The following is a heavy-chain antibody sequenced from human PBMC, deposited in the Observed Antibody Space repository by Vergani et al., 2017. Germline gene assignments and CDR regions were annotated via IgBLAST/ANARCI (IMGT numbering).Heavy chain of an antibody. CDR3: ARGETRTDWFDP. V-gene: IGHV4-59*02. Sequence: QVKLQESGPGLVKPSETLSLTCTVSGASVNSYYWSWIRQPPGKGLEWMGYVSFRGDTLYDPSVKGRMTISLNTSSNQFSLYLTSVTAADTAVYYCARGETRTDWFDPWGQGTLVTVSS. D-gene: IGHD3/OR15-3a*01. CDR2: VSFRGDT. J-gene: IGHJ5*02. CDR1: GASVNSYY.